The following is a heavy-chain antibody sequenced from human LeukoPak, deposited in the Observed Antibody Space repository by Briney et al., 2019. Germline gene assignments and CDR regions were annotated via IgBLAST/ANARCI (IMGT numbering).Heavy chain of an antibody. D-gene: IGHD6-19*01. Sequence: ASVKVSCKASGGTFSSYAISWVRQAPGQGLEWMGGIIPIFGTANYAQKFQGRVTITTDESTSTAYMELSSLRSEDTAVYYCARGTGYSSGWYYYFDYWGQGTLVTVSS. CDR1: GGTFSSYA. J-gene: IGHJ4*02. CDR2: IIPIFGTA. V-gene: IGHV1-69*05. CDR3: ARGTGYSSGWYYYFDY.